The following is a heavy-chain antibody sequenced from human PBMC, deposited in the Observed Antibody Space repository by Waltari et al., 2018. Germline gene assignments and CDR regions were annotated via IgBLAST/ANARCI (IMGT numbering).Heavy chain of an antibody. J-gene: IGHJ6*03. Sequence: QLQLQESGPGLVKPSETLSLTCTVAGGSLSSSSSFWAWIRQPPGKGLEWIGSIYYSGSTYYTLSLKRRVTISVDRSTNQVSLRLTSVTAADTAVYFCAREVPRNGYIGLIYYYMDVWGKGTTVTVSS. CDR2: IYYSGST. D-gene: IGHD5-12*01. V-gene: IGHV4-39*01. CDR3: AREVPRNGYIGLIYYYMDV. CDR1: GGSLSSSSSF.